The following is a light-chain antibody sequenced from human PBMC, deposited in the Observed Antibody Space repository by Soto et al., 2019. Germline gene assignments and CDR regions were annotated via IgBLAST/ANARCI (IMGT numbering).Light chain of an antibody. V-gene: IGKV3-20*01. CDR3: QQYGSSPPIT. Sequence: EIVLTQSPGTLSLSPGERATLSCRASQSVSSSYLAWYQQKPGQAPRLLIYGASSRATGIPDRFSGSGSGTDFTLTISRLEPEDFVVYYCQQYGSSPPITFGQGTHWRL. CDR2: GAS. J-gene: IGKJ5*01. CDR1: QSVSSSY.